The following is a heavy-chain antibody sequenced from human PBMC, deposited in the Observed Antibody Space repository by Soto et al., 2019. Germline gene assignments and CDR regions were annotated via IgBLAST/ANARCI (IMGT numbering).Heavy chain of an antibody. CDR2: INPNSGGI. CDR3: ARVGTYYDSSGYYSFFDY. D-gene: IGHD3-22*01. J-gene: IGHJ4*02. CDR1: GYTFTAYY. Sequence: ASVKVSCKASGYTFTAYYMHWVRQAPGQGLEWMGGINPNSGGINYAQKFQDWVTMTRDTSISTAYMELSRLTSDDTAVYYCARVGTYYDSSGYYSFFDYWGQGTLVTVSS. V-gene: IGHV1-2*04.